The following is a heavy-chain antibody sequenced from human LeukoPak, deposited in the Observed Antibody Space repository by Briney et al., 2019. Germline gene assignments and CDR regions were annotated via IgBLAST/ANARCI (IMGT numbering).Heavy chain of an antibody. J-gene: IGHJ4*02. CDR2: ISGSGGST. Sequence: GGSLRLSCAASGFTFSTYAMSWVRQAPGKGLEWVSAISGSGGSTYYADSVKGRFTISRDNSKNTLYLQMNSLRAEDTAVYYCAKDQRCSGGSCLLHDYWGQGTLVTVSS. CDR3: AKDQRCSGGSCLLHDY. CDR1: GFTFSTYA. V-gene: IGHV3-23*01. D-gene: IGHD2-15*01.